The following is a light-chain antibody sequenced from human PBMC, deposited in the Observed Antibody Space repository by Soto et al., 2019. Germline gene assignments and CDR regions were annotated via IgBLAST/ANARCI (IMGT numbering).Light chain of an antibody. CDR2: GAS. J-gene: IGKJ4*01. V-gene: IGKV3-20*01. Sequence: EIVLTQSPGTLSLSPGERATFSCRASQSVINNYLAWYQQKAGQAPRLLIYGASSRATGIPDRFSGSGSGTDFTLTISRLEPEDFAVYYCQQYGSSPLTFGGGTKVDNK. CDR1: QSVINNY. CDR3: QQYGSSPLT.